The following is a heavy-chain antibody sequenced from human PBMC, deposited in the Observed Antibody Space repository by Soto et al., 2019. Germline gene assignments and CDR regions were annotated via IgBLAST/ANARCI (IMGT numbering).Heavy chain of an antibody. CDR3: APILVVEATAGCYYYGIDV. D-gene: IGHD1-26*01. J-gene: IGHJ6*04. CDR2: IDWDDDK. CDR1: GFSLSTSGMC. Sequence: SGPTLVNPTQTLTLTCTFSGFSLSTSGMCVSWIRQPPGKALEWLALIDWDDDKYYSTSLKTRLTISKDTSKNQVVLTMTNMDLVSTVTYYCAPILVVEATAGCYYYGIDVWGKGTTVTVSS. V-gene: IGHV2-70*01.